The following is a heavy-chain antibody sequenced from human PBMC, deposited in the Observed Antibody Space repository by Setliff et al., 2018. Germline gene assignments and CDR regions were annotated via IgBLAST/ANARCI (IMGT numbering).Heavy chain of an antibody. CDR1: GGSISSSSYY. CDR3: ARDLYSSSSGGFYYYYYYMDV. Sequence: PSETLSLTCTVSGGSISSSSYYWGWIRQPPGKGLEWIGSIYYSGSTYYNPSLKSRATISVDRSKNQFSLKLSSVIAADTAVYYCARDLYSSSSGGFYYYYYYMDVWGKGTTVTVSS. J-gene: IGHJ6*03. D-gene: IGHD6-6*01. V-gene: IGHV4-39*07. CDR2: IYYSGST.